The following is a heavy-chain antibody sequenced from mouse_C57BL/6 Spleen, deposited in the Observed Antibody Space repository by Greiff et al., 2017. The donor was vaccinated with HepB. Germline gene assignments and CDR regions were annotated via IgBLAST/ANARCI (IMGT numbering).Heavy chain of an antibody. CDR1: GYTFTSYW. CDR3: ARTGTTVVARAFDY. CDR2: IDPSDSYT. V-gene: IGHV1-69*01. Sequence: QVQLQQPGAELVMPGASVKLSCKASGYTFTSYWMHWVKQRPGQGLEWIGEIDPSDSYTNYNQKFKGKSTLTVDKSSSTAYMQLSSLTSEDSAVYYCARTGTTVVARAFDYWGQGTTLTVSS. D-gene: IGHD1-1*01. J-gene: IGHJ2*01.